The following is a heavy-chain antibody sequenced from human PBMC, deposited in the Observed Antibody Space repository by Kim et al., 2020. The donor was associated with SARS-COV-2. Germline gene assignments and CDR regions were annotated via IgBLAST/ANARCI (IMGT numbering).Heavy chain of an antibody. CDR2: IYYSGST. CDR3: ARLAVAGRGGPFDI. V-gene: IGHV4-39*01. J-gene: IGHJ3*02. Sequence: SETLSLTCTVSGGSISSSSYYWGWIRQPPGKGLEWIGSIYYSGSTYYNPSLKSRVTISVDTSKNQFSLKLSSVTAADTAVYYCARLAVAGRGGPFDIWGQGTMVTVSS. D-gene: IGHD6-19*01. CDR1: GGSISSSSYY.